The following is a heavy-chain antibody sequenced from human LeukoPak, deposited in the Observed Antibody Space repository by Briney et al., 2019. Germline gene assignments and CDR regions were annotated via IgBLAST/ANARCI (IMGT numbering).Heavy chain of an antibody. CDR2: ISSSSSYI. Sequence: GGSLRLSCAASGFTFSSYSMNWVRQAPGKGLEWVSSISSSSSYIYYADSVKGRFTISRDNAKNSLYLQMNSLRAEDTAVYYCARDYYGSGSPNFDYWGQGILVTVSS. CDR3: ARDYYGSGSPNFDY. J-gene: IGHJ4*02. D-gene: IGHD3-10*01. V-gene: IGHV3-21*01. CDR1: GFTFSSYS.